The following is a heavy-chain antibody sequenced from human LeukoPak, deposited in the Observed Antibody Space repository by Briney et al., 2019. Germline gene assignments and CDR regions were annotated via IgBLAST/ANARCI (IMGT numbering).Heavy chain of an antibody. D-gene: IGHD3-3*01. V-gene: IGHV4-31*03. CDR2: IYYNGDT. Sequence: KTSETLSLTCTVSGGSLNRGGYFWSWIRQHPGKGLEWIGYIYYNGDTYYNPSLKSRVLISVDTSKNQFSLRLSSVTAADTAVYYCARRLWSGTLNYFDHWGRGTLVTVSS. CDR3: ARRLWSGTLNYFDH. CDR1: GGSLNRGGYF. J-gene: IGHJ4*02.